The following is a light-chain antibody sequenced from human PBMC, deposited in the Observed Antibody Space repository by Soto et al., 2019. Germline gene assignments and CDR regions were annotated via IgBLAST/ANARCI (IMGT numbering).Light chain of an antibody. CDR3: SSFAPSDTRV. J-gene: IGLJ2*01. Sequence: QSALTQPASVSGSPGQSITISCTGTSSDVGGYNYVSWYQQHPGKAPKLMIYEVRNRPSGVSSRFSGSRSDNTASLTISGLRPEDEADYYCSSFAPSDTRVFGGGTKVTVL. CDR2: EVR. V-gene: IGLV2-14*01. CDR1: SSDVGGYNY.